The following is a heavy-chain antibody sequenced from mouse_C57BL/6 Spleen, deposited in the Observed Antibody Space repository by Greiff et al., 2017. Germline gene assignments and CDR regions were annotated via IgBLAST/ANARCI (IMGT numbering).Heavy chain of an antibody. CDR3: TRSDFIATVVAPFAY. Sequence: QVQLQQSGAELVRPGASVTLSCKASGYTFTDYEMHWVKQTPVHGLEWIGAIDPETGGTAYNQKFKGKATLTADKSSSTAYMELRSLTSEDSAVYYCTRSDFIATVVAPFAYWGQGTLVTVSA. CDR1: GYTFTDYE. CDR2: IDPETGGT. D-gene: IGHD1-1*01. V-gene: IGHV1-15*01. J-gene: IGHJ3*01.